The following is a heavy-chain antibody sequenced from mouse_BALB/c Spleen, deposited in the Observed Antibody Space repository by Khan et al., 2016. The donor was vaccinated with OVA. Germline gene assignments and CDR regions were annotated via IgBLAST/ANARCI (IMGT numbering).Heavy chain of an antibody. CDR1: GFTFSTYG. V-gene: IGHV5-6*01. CDR2: ISTGGHYT. CDR3: ARLAYYYDSEGFAY. D-gene: IGHD1-1*01. Sequence: EVQVVESGGDLVEPGGSLKLSCAASGFTFSTYGMSWVRQTPDKRLEWVATISTGGHYTYYPDSVRGRFTISRDNAKNTLYLQMTSLKSEDTAMFYWARLAYYYDSEGFAYWGQGTLVTVSA. J-gene: IGHJ3*01.